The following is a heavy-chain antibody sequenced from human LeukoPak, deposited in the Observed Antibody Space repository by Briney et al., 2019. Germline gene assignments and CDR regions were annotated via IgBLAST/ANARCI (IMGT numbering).Heavy chain of an antibody. J-gene: IGHJ5*02. CDR1: GYSINSGYR. D-gene: IGHD1-14*01. V-gene: IGHV4-38-2*01. CDR2: IDHSGNT. CDR3: AGLIRPGWFDP. Sequence: SETLSLSCAVSGYSINSGYRWGWIRQPPGKGLECIGGIDHSGNTHYNPSLKSRVTISVDTSKNQFSLKLSSVTAADTAVYYCAGLIRPGWFDPWGQGTLVTVSS.